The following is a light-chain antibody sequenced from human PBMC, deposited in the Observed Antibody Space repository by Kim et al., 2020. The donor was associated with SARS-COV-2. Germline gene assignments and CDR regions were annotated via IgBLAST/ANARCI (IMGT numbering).Light chain of an antibody. CDR2: GAS. Sequence: SPGKRAPLPGRASQSVGANTLAWYQQKPAQAPRLLIYGASSRATGIPARFSASGFGTDFTLTIPRREPEDFPVYYFQQYSSSPATFGKGTKVDIK. J-gene: IGKJ1*01. V-gene: IGKV3-20*01. CDR1: QSVGANT. CDR3: QQYSSSPAT.